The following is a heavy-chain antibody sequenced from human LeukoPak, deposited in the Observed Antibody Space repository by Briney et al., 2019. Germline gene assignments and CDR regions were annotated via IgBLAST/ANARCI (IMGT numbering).Heavy chain of an antibody. J-gene: IGHJ4*02. CDR1: GFTFSSYW. Sequence: PGGSLRLSCAASGFTFSSYWMSWVRQAPGKGLEWVAFMKYDGSIKYYADSVKGRFTISRDNSKNTLYLQMDSLRADDTAVFFCARDSIRQQLYYFDYWGRGTLVTVSS. CDR2: MKYDGSIK. D-gene: IGHD6-13*01. CDR3: ARDSIRQQLYYFDY. V-gene: IGHV3-30*03.